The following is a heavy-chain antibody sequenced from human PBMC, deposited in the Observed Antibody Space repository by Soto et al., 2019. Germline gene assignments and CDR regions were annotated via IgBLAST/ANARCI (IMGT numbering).Heavy chain of an antibody. V-gene: IGHV4-59*01. CDR1: GGSISSYY. CDR3: ARVVRGYSGSDWFDP. D-gene: IGHD5-12*01. J-gene: IGHJ5*02. Sequence: QVQLQESGPGLVKPSETLSLTCTVSGGSISSYYWSWIRQPPGKGLEWIGYIYYSGSTNYNPSLKSRVTISVDTSKNQFSLKLSSVTAADTAVYYCARVVRGYSGSDWFDPWGQGTLVTVSS. CDR2: IYYSGST.